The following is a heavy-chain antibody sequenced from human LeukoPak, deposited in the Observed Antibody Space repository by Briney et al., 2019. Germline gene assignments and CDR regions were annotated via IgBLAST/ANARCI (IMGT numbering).Heavy chain of an antibody. V-gene: IGHV4-59*08. CDR2: IYYSGST. Sequence: PSETLSLTCTVSGGSISSYYWSWIRQPPGKGLEWIGYIYYSGSTNYNPSLKSRVTISVDTSKNQFSLKLTSVTAADTAVYYCARFAAYWGQGTLVTVSS. CDR1: GGSISSYY. D-gene: IGHD6-13*01. J-gene: IGHJ4*02. CDR3: ARFAAY.